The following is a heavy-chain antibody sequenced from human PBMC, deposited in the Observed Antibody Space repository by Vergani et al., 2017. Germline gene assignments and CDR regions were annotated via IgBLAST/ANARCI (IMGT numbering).Heavy chain of an antibody. J-gene: IGHJ6*02. CDR1: GFTFSSYS. CDR3: ARGRYCSSTSCYDDYYYYGMDV. CDR2: ISSSSSYI. V-gene: IGHV3-21*01. D-gene: IGHD2-2*01. Sequence: EVQLVESGGGLVKPGGSLRLSCAASGFTFSSYSMNWVRQAPGKGLEWVSSISSSSSYIYYADSVKGRFTISRDNAKNSLYLQMNSLRAEDTAVYYCARGRYCSSTSCYDDYYYYGMDVWGQGTTVTVSS.